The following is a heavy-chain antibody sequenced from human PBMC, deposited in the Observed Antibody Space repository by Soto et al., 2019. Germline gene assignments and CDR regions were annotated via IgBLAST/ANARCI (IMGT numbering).Heavy chain of an antibody. D-gene: IGHD2-15*01. J-gene: IGHJ3*02. CDR3: AREMVVGSTGAFDI. V-gene: IGHV1-69*08. CDR2: TIPIVGIA. Sequence: QVQLVQSGAEVKKPGSSVKVSCQAAGGTINTYSINWVRQAPGQGLEWMGRTIPIVGIAKYAQKFQGRVAITADKSTNKAYRMEVNVLRPEDTAMYYCAREMVVGSTGAFDIWGQGTMVTVSS. CDR1: GGTINTYS.